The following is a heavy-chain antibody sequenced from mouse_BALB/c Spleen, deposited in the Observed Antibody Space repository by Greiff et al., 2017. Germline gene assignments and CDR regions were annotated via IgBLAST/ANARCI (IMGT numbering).Heavy chain of an antibody. CDR2: ISSGGSYT. Sequence: EVQGVESGGGLVKPGGSLKLSCAASGFTFSSYTMSWVRQTPEKRLEWVATISSGGSYTYYPDSVKGRFTISRDNAKNTLYLQMSSLKSEDTAMYYCTRDPGNGFDYWGQGTTLTVSS. V-gene: IGHV5-6-4*01. J-gene: IGHJ2*01. CDR3: TRDPGNGFDY. CDR1: GFTFSSYT.